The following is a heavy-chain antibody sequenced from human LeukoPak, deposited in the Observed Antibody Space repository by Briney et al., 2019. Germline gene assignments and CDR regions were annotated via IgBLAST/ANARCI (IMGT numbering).Heavy chain of an antibody. V-gene: IGHV1-18*04. J-gene: IGHJ4*02. CDR1: GYTFTSYA. CDR3: AIDRYCSSTSCYAY. Sequence: ASVKVSCKASGYTFTSYAISWVRQAPGQGLEWMGWISAYNGNTNYAQKLQGRVTMTTDTSTSTAYMELRSLRSDDTAVYYCAIDRYCSSTSCYAYWGQGTLVTVSS. D-gene: IGHD2-2*01. CDR2: ISAYNGNT.